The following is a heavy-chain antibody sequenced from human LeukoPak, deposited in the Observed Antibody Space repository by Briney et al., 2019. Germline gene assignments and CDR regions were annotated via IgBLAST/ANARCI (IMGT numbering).Heavy chain of an antibody. CDR1: GFTFSNAW. J-gene: IGHJ4*02. Sequence: GGSLRLSCAASGFTFSNAWMSWVRQAPGKGLEWVARIKSKTDGGTTDYAAPVKGRFTISRDDSTNTLYLQMNSLKTEDTAVYYCTTVGYYDFWSGLDFDYSGQGTLVTVSS. CDR3: TTVGYYDFWSGLDFDY. D-gene: IGHD3-3*01. CDR2: IKSKTDGGTT. V-gene: IGHV3-15*01.